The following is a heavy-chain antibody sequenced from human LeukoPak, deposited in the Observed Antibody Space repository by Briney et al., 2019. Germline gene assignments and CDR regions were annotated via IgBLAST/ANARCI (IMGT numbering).Heavy chain of an antibody. CDR2: IYSGGST. D-gene: IGHD2-15*01. J-gene: IGHJ6*02. Sequence: GGSLRLSCAASGFTVSSNYMSWDRQAPGKGLEWVSVIYSGGSTYYADSVKGRFTISRDNSKNTLYLQMNSLRAEDTAVYYCARDLIAYYYGMDVWGQGTTVTVSS. CDR3: ARDLIAYYYGMDV. CDR1: GFTVSSNY. V-gene: IGHV3-66*01.